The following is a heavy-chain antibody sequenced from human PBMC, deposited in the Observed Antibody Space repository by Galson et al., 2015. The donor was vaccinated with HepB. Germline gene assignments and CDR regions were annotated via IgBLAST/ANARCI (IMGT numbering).Heavy chain of an antibody. CDR3: ARVALIAAAGTVWFDP. CDR1: GDSVSSHSAA. J-gene: IGHJ5*02. Sequence: CAISGDSVSSHSAAWNWIRQSPSRGLEWLGRTYYRSKWYNDYAVSVKSRITINPDTSKNQFSLQLNSVTPEDTAVYYCARVALIAAAGTVWFDPWAREPWSPSPQ. CDR2: TYYRSKWYN. D-gene: IGHD6-13*01. V-gene: IGHV6-1*01.